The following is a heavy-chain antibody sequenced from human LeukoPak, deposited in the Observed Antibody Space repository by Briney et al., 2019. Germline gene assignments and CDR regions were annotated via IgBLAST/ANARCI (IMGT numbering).Heavy chain of an antibody. D-gene: IGHD6-19*01. J-gene: IGHJ4*02. Sequence: PSETLSLTCTVSGGSITSRDYYWSWIRQSPGKGLEWIGYISYSGSTYYNPSLKSRVSISEDTSKNQFSLRLNSVTAADTAVYYCAREGKLTGYFGGLGFNYWGPGTLVTVSS. CDR2: ISYSGST. CDR3: AREGKLTGYFGGLGFNY. CDR1: GGSITSRDYY. V-gene: IGHV4-30-4*08.